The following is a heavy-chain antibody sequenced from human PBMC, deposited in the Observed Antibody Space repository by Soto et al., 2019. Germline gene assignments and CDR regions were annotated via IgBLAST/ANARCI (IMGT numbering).Heavy chain of an antibody. CDR1: GGSISGYY. Sequence: QVQLQESGPGLVKPSETLSLTCTVSGGSISGYYWNWIRQPPGKGLEWIGYISYTGSSNYNPSLKSRVTISVDTSKNQFSLNLCSVTAADTAVYFCARKSVRWYFDLWGRGTLVAVSS. V-gene: IGHV4-59*01. D-gene: IGHD6-19*01. J-gene: IGHJ2*01. CDR3: ARKSVRWYFDL. CDR2: ISYTGSS.